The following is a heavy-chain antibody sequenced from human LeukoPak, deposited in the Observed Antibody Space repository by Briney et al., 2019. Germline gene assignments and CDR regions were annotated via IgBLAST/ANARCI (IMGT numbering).Heavy chain of an antibody. V-gene: IGHV4-34*01. D-gene: IGHD5-24*01. J-gene: IGHJ4*02. Sequence: SETLSLTCAVYGGSFSGYYWSWIRQPPGKGLEWIGEINHSGSTNYNPSLKSRVTISVDTSKNQYSLKLSSVTAADTAVYYCARVDRWLPWEVTDYWGQGTLVTVSS. CDR2: INHSGST. CDR3: ARVDRWLPWEVTDY. CDR1: GGSFSGYY.